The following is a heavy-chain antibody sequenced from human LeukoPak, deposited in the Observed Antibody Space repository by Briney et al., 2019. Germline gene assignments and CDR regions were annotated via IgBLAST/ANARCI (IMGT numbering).Heavy chain of an antibody. J-gene: IGHJ4*02. CDR2: IKGDGSDK. V-gene: IGHV3-7*03. CDR1: GFTFSSYW. Sequence: GGSLRLSCAASGFTFSSYWMFWVRQAPGKGLEWVATIKGDGSDKYYVDSVKGRFTISRDNSKNTLYLQMNSLRAEDTAVYYCAKAMNYVWGSPFDYWGQGTLVTVSS. CDR3: AKAMNYVWGSPFDY. D-gene: IGHD3-16*01.